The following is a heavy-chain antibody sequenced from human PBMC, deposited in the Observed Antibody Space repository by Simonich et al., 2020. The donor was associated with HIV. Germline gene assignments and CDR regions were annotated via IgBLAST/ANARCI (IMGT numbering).Heavy chain of an antibody. CDR1: GFTFDDYA. J-gene: IGHJ4*02. Sequence: EVQLVESGGGLVQPGRSLRLSCAASGFTFDDYAMPWVRQAPGKGLEVVAGISWNSGSIGYADSLKGRFTISRDNAKNSLYLQMNSLRAEDTALYYCAKDKGAYYGSGSPVYWGQGTLVTVSS. CDR2: ISWNSGSI. CDR3: AKDKGAYYGSGSPVY. D-gene: IGHD3-10*01. V-gene: IGHV3-9*01.